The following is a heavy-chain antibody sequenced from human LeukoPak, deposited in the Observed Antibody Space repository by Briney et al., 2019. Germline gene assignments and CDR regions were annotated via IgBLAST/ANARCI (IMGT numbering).Heavy chain of an antibody. V-gene: IGHV1-2*06. Sequence: ASVKVSCKASGCTFTGYYMHWVRQAPGQGLEWMGRINPNSGGTNYAQKFQGRVTMTRDTSISTAYMELSRLRSDDTAVYYCAREERYCSGGSCHPLYAFDIWGQGTMVTVSS. D-gene: IGHD2-15*01. CDR1: GCTFTGYY. CDR2: INPNSGGT. CDR3: AREERYCSGGSCHPLYAFDI. J-gene: IGHJ3*02.